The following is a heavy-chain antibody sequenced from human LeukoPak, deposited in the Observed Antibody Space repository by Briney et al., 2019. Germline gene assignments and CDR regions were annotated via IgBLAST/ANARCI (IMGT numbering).Heavy chain of an antibody. CDR3: ARDSCSSTSCPGFYYYMDV. V-gene: IGHV3-21*04. CDR1: GFTFSSYS. J-gene: IGHJ6*03. CDR2: ISSSGSYI. D-gene: IGHD2-2*01. Sequence: GGSLRLSCAASGFTFSSYSMNWVRQAPGKGLEWVSSISSSGSYIYYADSLKGRFTISRDNAKNSLYLQMNSLRAEDTALYYCARDSCSSTSCPGFYYYMDVWGKGTTVTVSS.